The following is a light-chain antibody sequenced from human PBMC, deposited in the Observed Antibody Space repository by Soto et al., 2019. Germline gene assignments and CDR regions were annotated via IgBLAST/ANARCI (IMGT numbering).Light chain of an antibody. CDR2: AAS. CDR1: QGISSY. J-gene: IGKJ1*01. CDR3: QHYNSYSEA. Sequence: AIRMTQSPSALSAYTGDRVTITCRASQGISSYLAWYQQKPGKAPKLLIYAASTLQSGVPSRFSGSGSGTDFTLTISSLQPDDFATYYCQHYNSYSEAFGQGTKVDIK. V-gene: IGKV1-8*01.